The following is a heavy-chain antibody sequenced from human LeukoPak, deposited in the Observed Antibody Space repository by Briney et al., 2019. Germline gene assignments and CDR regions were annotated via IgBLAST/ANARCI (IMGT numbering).Heavy chain of an antibody. CDR3: ARGGQGGSHYGDYDHYFDD. CDR1: GGSFSGYY. V-gene: IGHV4-34*01. D-gene: IGHD4-17*01. Sequence: KPSETLSLTCAVYGGSFSGYYWSWIRQPPGKGLEWIGEINHSGSTNYNPSLKSRVTISVDTSKNQFSLKLSSVTAADTAVYYCARGGQGGSHYGDYDHYFDDWGQGTLVTVSS. CDR2: INHSGST. J-gene: IGHJ4*02.